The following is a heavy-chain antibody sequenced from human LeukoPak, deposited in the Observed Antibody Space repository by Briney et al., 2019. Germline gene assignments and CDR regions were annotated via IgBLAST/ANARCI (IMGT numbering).Heavy chain of an antibody. D-gene: IGHD4-17*01. CDR2: IYHSGST. V-gene: IGHV4-38-2*01. CDR3: AREMTTVTTTIDY. J-gene: IGHJ4*02. Sequence: SETLSLTCAVSGYSISSGYYWGWIRQPPGKGLEWIGSIYHSGSTYYNPSLKSRVTISVDTSKNQFSLKLSSVTAADTAVYYCAREMTTVTTTIDYWGQGTLVTVS. CDR1: GYSISSGYY.